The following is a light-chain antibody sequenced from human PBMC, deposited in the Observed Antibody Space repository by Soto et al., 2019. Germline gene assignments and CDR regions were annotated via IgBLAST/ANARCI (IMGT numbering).Light chain of an antibody. CDR2: DAS. J-gene: IGKJ2*01. CDR1: QSISSW. V-gene: IGKV1-5*01. Sequence: DIQMTQSPSTLSASVGDRVTITCRASQSISSWLAWYQQKPGKAPKLLIYDASNLESGVPSRFSDSGSGTEFTLSISSRQPDDFATYYCQQYSSFPYTFGQGTKLEIK. CDR3: QQYSSFPYT.